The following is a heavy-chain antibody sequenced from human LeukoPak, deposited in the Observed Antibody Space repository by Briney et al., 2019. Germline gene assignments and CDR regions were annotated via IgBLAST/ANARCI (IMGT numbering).Heavy chain of an antibody. V-gene: IGHV1-8*01. Sequence: GASVKVSCKASGYTFTSYDINWVRQATGQGLEWMGWMNPNSGNTGYAQEFQGRVTMTRNTSISTAYMELSSLRSEDTAVYYCARAQFGENGMDVWGQGTTVTVSS. CDR3: ARAQFGENGMDV. D-gene: IGHD3-10*01. CDR1: GYTFTSYD. J-gene: IGHJ6*02. CDR2: MNPNSGNT.